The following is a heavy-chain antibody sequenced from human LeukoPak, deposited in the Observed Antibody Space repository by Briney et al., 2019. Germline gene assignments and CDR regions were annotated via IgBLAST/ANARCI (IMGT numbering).Heavy chain of an antibody. CDR2: ISWNSGSI. CDR3: ASQGGATNYYYFMDV. V-gene: IGHV3-9*01. J-gene: IGHJ6*03. Sequence: PGGSLRLSCAAYGFTFDDYAMHWVRQAPGKGLEWVSGISWNSGSIGYADSVKGRFTISRDNAKNSLYLQMNSLRAEDTAVYYCASQGGATNYYYFMDVWGKGTTVTVSS. CDR1: GFTFDDYA. D-gene: IGHD1-26*01.